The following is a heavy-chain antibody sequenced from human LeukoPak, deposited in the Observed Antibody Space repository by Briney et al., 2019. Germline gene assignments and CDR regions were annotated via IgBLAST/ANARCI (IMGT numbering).Heavy chain of an antibody. CDR3: ARRTGSRLPNWFDP. V-gene: IGHV4-39*01. D-gene: IGHD3-10*01. Sequence: PSETLSLTCTVSGDSISSSSYYWGWIRQPPGKGLEWIGTIYYSGTTYYNPSLKSRVTISVDTSKNHFSLKLNSVTAADTAVYYCARRTGSRLPNWFDPWGQGTLVTVSS. CDR2: IYYSGTT. J-gene: IGHJ5*02. CDR1: GDSISSSSYY.